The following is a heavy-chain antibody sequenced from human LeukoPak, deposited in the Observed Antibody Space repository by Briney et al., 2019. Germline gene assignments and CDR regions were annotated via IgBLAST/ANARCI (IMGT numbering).Heavy chain of an antibody. CDR3: ARPYGGNGGWFDP. D-gene: IGHD4-23*01. CDR2: INPNSGGT. V-gene: IGHV1-2*02. Sequence: ASVKVSCKASGYTFTGYYMHWVRQAPGQGLEWMGWINPNSGGTNYAQKFQGRVTMTRDTSISTAYMELSRLRSDDTAVYYCARPYGGNGGWFDPWGQGTLVTVSS. CDR1: GYTFTGYY. J-gene: IGHJ5*02.